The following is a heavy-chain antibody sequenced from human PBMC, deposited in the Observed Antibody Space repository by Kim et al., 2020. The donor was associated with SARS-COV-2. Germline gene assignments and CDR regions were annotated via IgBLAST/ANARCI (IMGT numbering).Heavy chain of an antibody. Sequence: SETLSLTCTVSGGSISSYYWSWLRQPPGKGLEWIGYIYYSGSTNYNPSLKSRVTISVDTSKNQFSLKLSSVTAADTAVYYCARDVRRGHTYYYDFWSGYYGQEVYYYMDVWGQGTTVTVSS. CDR3: ARDVRRGHTYYYDFWSGYYGQEVYYYMDV. V-gene: IGHV4-59*01. J-gene: IGHJ6*02. CDR1: GGSISSYY. D-gene: IGHD3-3*01. CDR2: IYYSGST.